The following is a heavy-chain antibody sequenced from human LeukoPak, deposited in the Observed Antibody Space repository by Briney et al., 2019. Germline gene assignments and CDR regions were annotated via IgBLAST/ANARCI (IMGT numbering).Heavy chain of an antibody. CDR2: IWYDGSNK. CDR1: GFTFSSYG. J-gene: IGHJ4*02. CDR3: ARDYYYGSGSSPPDY. D-gene: IGHD3-10*01. V-gene: IGHV3-33*01. Sequence: GGSLRLSCAASGFTFSSYGMHWVRQAPGKGLEWVAVIWYDGSNKYYADSVKGRFTISRDNSKSTLYLQMNSLRAEDTAVYYCARDYYYGSGSSPPDYWGQGTLVTVSS.